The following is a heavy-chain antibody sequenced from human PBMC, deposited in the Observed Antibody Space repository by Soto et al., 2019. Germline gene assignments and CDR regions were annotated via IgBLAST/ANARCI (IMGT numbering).Heavy chain of an antibody. CDR3: ATAMVTRNYYYYYYMDV. D-gene: IGHD5-18*01. Sequence: GGSLRLSCAASGFTFSSYWMSWVRQAPGKGLEWVANIKQDGSEKYYVDSVKGRFTISRDNAKNSLYLQMNSLRAEDTAVYYCATAMVTRNYYYYYYMDVWGKGTTVTVSS. CDR1: GFTFSSYW. V-gene: IGHV3-7*01. CDR2: IKQDGSEK. J-gene: IGHJ6*03.